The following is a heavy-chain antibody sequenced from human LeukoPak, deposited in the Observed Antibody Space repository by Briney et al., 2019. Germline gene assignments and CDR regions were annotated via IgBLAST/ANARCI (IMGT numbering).Heavy chain of an antibody. J-gene: IGHJ4*02. CDR1: GGSISSYY. CDR3: ARALGDY. CDR2: IYYSGST. V-gene: IGHV4-59*01. Sequence: SETLSLTCTVSGGSISSYYWSWIRQPPGKGLEWIGYIYYSGSTNYNPSLKSRVTISVDTSKNQFSLKLSSVTAADTAVYYCARALGDYWGQGTLVTVSS.